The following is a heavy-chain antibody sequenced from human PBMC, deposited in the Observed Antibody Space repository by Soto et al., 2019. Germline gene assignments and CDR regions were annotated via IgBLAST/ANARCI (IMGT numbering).Heavy chain of an antibody. V-gene: IGHV4-34*01. CDR1: GGSFSGYY. Sequence: PSETLSLTCAVYGGSFSGYYWSWIRQPPGKGLEWTGEINHSGSTNYNPSLKSRVTISVDTSKNQFSLKLSSVTAADTAVYYCARGRHCTNGVCYIYAFDIWGQGTMVTVSS. J-gene: IGHJ3*02. CDR2: INHSGST. D-gene: IGHD2-8*01. CDR3: ARGRHCTNGVCYIYAFDI.